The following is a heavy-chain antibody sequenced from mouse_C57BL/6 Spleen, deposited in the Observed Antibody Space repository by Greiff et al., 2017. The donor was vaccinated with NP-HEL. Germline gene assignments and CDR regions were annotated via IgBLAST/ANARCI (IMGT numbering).Heavy chain of an antibody. Sequence: VQLQQSGAELVRPGASVKLSCKASGYTFTDYYINWVKQRPGQGLEWIARIYPGSGNTYYNEKFKGKATLTAEKSSSTAYMQLSSLTSEDSAVYFCARATVVGDYFDYWGQGTTLTVSS. CDR2: IYPGSGNT. CDR1: GYTFTDYY. V-gene: IGHV1-76*01. J-gene: IGHJ2*01. CDR3: ARATVVGDYFDY. D-gene: IGHD1-1*01.